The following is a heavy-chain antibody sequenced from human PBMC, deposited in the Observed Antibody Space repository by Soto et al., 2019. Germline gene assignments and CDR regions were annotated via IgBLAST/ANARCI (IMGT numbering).Heavy chain of an antibody. V-gene: IGHV1-18*01. J-gene: IGHJ6*02. D-gene: IGHD5-12*01. CDR2: ISTYNGDT. Sequence: QVQLVQSGAEVKKPGASVKVSCKASGYTFTRSGISWVRQAPGQGLERMGWISTYNGDTNYAQTFQDRVTMTTDTSTSTDYMELRSLRSDDTAVYYCAREGVAPYYYYGMDVWGQGTPVSVSS. CDR1: GYTFTRSG. CDR3: AREGVAPYYYYGMDV.